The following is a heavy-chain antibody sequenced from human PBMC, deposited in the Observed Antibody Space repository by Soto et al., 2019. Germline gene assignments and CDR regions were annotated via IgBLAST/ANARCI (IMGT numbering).Heavy chain of an antibody. V-gene: IGHV1-3*01. CDR3: ATFFRGASDAFDI. D-gene: IGHD3-16*01. Sequence: GASVKVSCKASGYTFTSYAMHWVRQAPGQRLEWMGWINAGNGNTKYSQKFQGRVTMTRNTSVSTAYMELSSLRSEDTAVYYCATFFRGASDAFDIWGQGTMVTVSS. CDR2: INAGNGNT. J-gene: IGHJ3*02. CDR1: GYTFTSYA.